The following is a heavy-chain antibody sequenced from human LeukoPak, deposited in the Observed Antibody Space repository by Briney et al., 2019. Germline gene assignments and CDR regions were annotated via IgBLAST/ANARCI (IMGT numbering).Heavy chain of an antibody. D-gene: IGHD6-19*01. V-gene: IGHV4-31*03. CDR2: IYYSGST. CDR3: ARESSGWTKAFDY. CDR1: GGAVSSGSYY. J-gene: IGHJ4*02. Sequence: SETLSLTCTVSGGAVSSGSYYWSWIRQHPGRGLEWIGYIYYSGSTYYNPSLKSRVTISVDTSKNQFSLKLSSVTAADTAVYYCARESSGWTKAFDYWGQGTLVTVSS.